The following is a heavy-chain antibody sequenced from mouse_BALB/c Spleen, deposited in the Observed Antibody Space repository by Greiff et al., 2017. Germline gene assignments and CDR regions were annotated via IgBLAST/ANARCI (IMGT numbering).Heavy chain of an antibody. Sequence: DVMLVESGGGLVKPGGSLKLSCAASGFAFSSYDMSWVRQTPEKRLEWVAYISSGGGSTYYPDTVKGRFTISRDNAKNTLYLQMSSLKSEDTAMYYCARHGITTVVAHWGQGTTLTVSS. V-gene: IGHV5-12-1*01. D-gene: IGHD1-1*01. CDR3: ARHGITTVVAH. CDR1: GFAFSSYD. J-gene: IGHJ2*01. CDR2: ISSGGGST.